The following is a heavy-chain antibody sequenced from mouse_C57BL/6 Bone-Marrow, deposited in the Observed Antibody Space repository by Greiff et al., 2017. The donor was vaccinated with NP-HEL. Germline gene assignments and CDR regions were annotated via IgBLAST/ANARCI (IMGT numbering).Heavy chain of an antibody. CDR3: AWYAMDY. Sequence: EVKLMESGGGLVQPKGSLKLSCAASGFSFNTYAMNWVRQAPGKGLEWVARIRSKSNNYATYYADSVKDRFTISRDDSESMLYLQMNNLKTEDTAMYYCAWYAMDYWGQGTSVTVSS. V-gene: IGHV10-1*01. J-gene: IGHJ4*01. CDR2: IRSKSNNYAT. CDR1: GFSFNTYA.